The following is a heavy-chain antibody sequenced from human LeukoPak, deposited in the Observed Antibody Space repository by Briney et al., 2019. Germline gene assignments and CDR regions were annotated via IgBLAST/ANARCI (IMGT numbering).Heavy chain of an antibody. D-gene: IGHD3-22*01. J-gene: IGHJ4*02. CDR3: AKRGVVIRVILVGFHKEAYYFDS. V-gene: IGHV3-23*01. CDR2: ISDSGGNT. CDR1: GITLSNYG. Sequence: GGSLRLSCAVSGITLSNYGMSWVRQAPGKGLEWVAGISDSGGNTNYADSVKGRFTISRDNPKNTLYLQMNSLRAEDTAVYFCAKRGVVIRVILVGFHKEAYYFDSWGQGAMVTVSS.